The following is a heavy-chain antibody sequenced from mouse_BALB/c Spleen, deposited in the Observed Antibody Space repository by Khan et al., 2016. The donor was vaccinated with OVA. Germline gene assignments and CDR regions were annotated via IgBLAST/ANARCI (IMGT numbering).Heavy chain of an antibody. J-gene: IGHJ2*01. Sequence: EVELVESGGGLVQPGGSRTLSCAASGFTFSRFGMHWVRQAPEKGLEWVAYISSGSSSIYYADTVKGRFTISRDNPKNTLFLQMTSLRSEDTAMYYCARDSNFDYWGQGTTLTVSS. CDR2: ISSGSSSI. CDR3: ARDSNFDY. V-gene: IGHV5-17*02. CDR1: GFTFSRFG.